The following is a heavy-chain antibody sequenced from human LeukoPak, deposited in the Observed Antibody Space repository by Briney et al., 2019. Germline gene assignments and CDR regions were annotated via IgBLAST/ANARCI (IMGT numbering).Heavy chain of an antibody. CDR2: IRYDGSNK. D-gene: IGHD2-8*01. CDR1: GFTFSSYG. Sequence: GGSLRLSCAASGFTFSSYGMHCVRRAPGKGLEWVAFIRYDGSNKYYADSVKGRFTISRDNSKNTLYLQMNSLRAEDTAVYYCAKDRGDIVVMGYSDYWGQGTLVTVSS. J-gene: IGHJ4*02. V-gene: IGHV3-30*02. CDR3: AKDRGDIVVMGYSDY.